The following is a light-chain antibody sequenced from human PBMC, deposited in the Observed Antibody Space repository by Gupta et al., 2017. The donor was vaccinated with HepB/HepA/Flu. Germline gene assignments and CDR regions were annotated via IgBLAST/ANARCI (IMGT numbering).Light chain of an antibody. J-gene: IGKJ4*01. CDR3: QQYKSWPLT. CDR2: GAS. Sequence: EIVMTQSPATLSVSPGERATLSCMASQSVSSFLAWYQHKPGRTPRLLIYGASTRATGIPARFSGSGSGTEFTLTISSLQSEDFAVYYCQQYKSWPLTFGGGTKVEIK. CDR1: QSVSSF. V-gene: IGKV3-15*01.